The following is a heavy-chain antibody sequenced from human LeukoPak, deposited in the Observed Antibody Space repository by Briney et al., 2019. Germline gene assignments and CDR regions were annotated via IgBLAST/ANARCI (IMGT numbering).Heavy chain of an antibody. CDR2: INWDGGST. V-gene: IGHV3-20*04. CDR1: GFTFSSYA. Sequence: GGSLRLSCAASGFTFSSYAMRWVRQAPGKGLEWVSGINWDGGSTGYGDSVKGRFTISRDNAKNSLYLQMNSLRVEDTALYYCAGGDSSGWYFDLWGRGTLVTVSS. CDR3: AGGDSSGWYFDL. D-gene: IGHD6-19*01. J-gene: IGHJ2*01.